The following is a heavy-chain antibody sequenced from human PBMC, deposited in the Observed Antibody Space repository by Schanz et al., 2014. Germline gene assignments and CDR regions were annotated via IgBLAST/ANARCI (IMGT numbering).Heavy chain of an antibody. V-gene: IGHV3-7*01. D-gene: IGHD6-13*01. CDR2: IKHDGSVK. CDR1: GFTFSTYA. Sequence: EVKLLESGGTLVRPGGSLRLSCAASGFTFSTYAMAWVRQAPGKGLEWVANIKHDGSVKDYVDSVEGRFTISRDNAKRSLFLQMNSLRVEDTAVYFCVSQTGSPNYWGQGTLXTVSS. CDR3: VSQTGSPNY. J-gene: IGHJ4*02.